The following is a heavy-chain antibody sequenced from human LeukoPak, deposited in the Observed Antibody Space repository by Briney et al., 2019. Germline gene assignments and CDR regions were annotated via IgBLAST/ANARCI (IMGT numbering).Heavy chain of an antibody. J-gene: IGHJ3*02. CDR1: GGSISSYF. CDR2: IYYSGST. CDR3: ASARLRSGLEGAFDI. D-gene: IGHD4-17*01. Sequence: PSETLSLTCTVSGGSISSYFWSWIRQPPGKGLEWIGYIYYSGSTNYNPSLKSRVTISVDTSKNQFSLKLSSVTAADTAVYYCASARLRSGLEGAFDIWGQGTMVTVSS. V-gene: IGHV4-59*01.